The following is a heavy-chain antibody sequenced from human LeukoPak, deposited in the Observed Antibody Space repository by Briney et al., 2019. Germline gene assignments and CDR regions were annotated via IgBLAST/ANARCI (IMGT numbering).Heavy chain of an antibody. CDR2: ISSSSSYI. CDR1: GFTFSSYS. CDR3: ARDRVWRGTGPFDY. Sequence: GGSLRLSCAASGFTFSSYSMNWVRQAPGKGLEWVSSISSSSSYIYYADSVKGRFTISRDNAKNSLYLQMNSLRAEDTAVYYRARDRVWRGTGPFDYWGQGTLVTVSS. D-gene: IGHD1-1*01. J-gene: IGHJ4*02. V-gene: IGHV3-21*01.